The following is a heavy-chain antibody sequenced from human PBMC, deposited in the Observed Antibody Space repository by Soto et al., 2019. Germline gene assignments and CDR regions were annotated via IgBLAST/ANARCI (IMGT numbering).Heavy chain of an antibody. J-gene: IGHJ4*02. CDR1: GFSFSDYA. CDR2: ISGSGDNT. Sequence: PGGSLRLSCKASGFSFSDYAMTWVRQAPGKGLEWVSVISGSGDNTFYAASVKGRFAISRDNAKNSLYLQMNSLRVEDTAVYYCTTTTVTSDFHFWGLGALVTVSS. V-gene: IGHV3-23*01. D-gene: IGHD4-17*01. CDR3: TTTTVTSDFHF.